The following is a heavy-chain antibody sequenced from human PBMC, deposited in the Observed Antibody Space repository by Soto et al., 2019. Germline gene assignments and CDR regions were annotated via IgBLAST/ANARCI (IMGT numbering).Heavy chain of an antibody. Sequence: QVQLQESGPGLVKPSQTLSLTCTVSGGSISSGDYYWSWIRQPPGKGLEWIGYIYYSGSTYYNPSLTSRVTISVDTSKNQFSLKLSSVTAADTAVYYCARDTFDYVWGSYRFDYWGQGTLVTVSS. CDR2: IYYSGST. J-gene: IGHJ4*02. D-gene: IGHD3-16*02. CDR3: ARDTFDYVWGSYRFDY. CDR1: GGSISSGDYY. V-gene: IGHV4-30-4*01.